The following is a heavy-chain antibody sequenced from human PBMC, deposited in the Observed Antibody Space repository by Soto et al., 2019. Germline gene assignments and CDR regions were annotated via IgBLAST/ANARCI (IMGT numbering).Heavy chain of an antibody. V-gene: IGHV1-24*01. J-gene: IGHJ6*02. CDR2: FDPEDAET. Sequence: ASVKVCCKVSGYTLTELSMHWVRQPPGKGLEWMGGFDPEDAETIYARRFQGRVTMTEDTSADTAYMELSSLRSEDTAVYYCASGVVPYGMDVSGQAPTVT. CDR3: ASGVVPYGMDV. CDR1: GYTLTELS. D-gene: IGHD2-15*01.